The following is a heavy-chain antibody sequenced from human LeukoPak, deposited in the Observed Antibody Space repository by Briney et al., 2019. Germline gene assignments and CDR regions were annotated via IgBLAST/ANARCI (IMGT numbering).Heavy chain of an antibody. CDR1: GFTVITND. CDR3: AREISGYSSSWYGDESFDI. V-gene: IGHV3-53*01. CDR2: LYSDGNT. D-gene: IGHD6-13*01. J-gene: IGHJ3*02. Sequence: GSLRLSCAASGFTVITNDMTWDRQAPGKGLEWVSVLYSDGNTKYADYVQGRFTISRDNSKNTLYLEMNSLSPDDTAVYYCAREISGYSSSWYGDESFDIWGQGTMVTVSS.